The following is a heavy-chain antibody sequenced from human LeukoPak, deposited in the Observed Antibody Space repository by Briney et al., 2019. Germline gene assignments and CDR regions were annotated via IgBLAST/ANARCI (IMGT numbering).Heavy chain of an antibody. Sequence: GGSLRLSCAASGFTFSSYSMNWLRQAPGKGLEWVSSISSSSSYIYYADSVKGRFTISRDNAKNSLYLQMNSLRAEDTAVYYCARDQKGYYDSSGYSPSHYGMDVWGQGTTVTVSS. CDR3: ARDQKGYYDSSGYSPSHYGMDV. D-gene: IGHD3-22*01. J-gene: IGHJ6*02. V-gene: IGHV3-21*01. CDR1: GFTFSSYS. CDR2: ISSSSSYI.